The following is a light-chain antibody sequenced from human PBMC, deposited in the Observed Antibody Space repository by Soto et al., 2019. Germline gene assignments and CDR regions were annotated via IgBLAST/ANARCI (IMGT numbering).Light chain of an antibody. J-gene: IGKJ1*01. CDR1: QNIDTY. V-gene: IGKV1-39*01. CDR2: AAS. Sequence: DIQMTQSPSSLSASVGSRVTITCRASQNIDTYLSWYQQKPGKAPKLLIFAASSLQSGVPSRFSGSGSGTDFTLTITSLQPEDFATYSCQQTYSTPWAFGQGTKVEI. CDR3: QQTYSTPWA.